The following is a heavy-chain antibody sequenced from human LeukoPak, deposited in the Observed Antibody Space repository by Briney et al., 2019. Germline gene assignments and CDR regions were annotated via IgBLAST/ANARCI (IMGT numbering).Heavy chain of an antibody. Sequence: GGSLRLSCTASGFTFSGYDMDWVRQAPGKGLEWVAFIRSDGSNKDSADSVKGRFTISRDNSKNTLYLQMNSLRAEDTAVYYCAKAMIVVVIQGGLDYWGQGTLVTVSS. D-gene: IGHD3-22*01. CDR2: IRSDGSNK. J-gene: IGHJ4*02. V-gene: IGHV3-30*02. CDR3: AKAMIVVVIQGGLDY. CDR1: GFTFSGYD.